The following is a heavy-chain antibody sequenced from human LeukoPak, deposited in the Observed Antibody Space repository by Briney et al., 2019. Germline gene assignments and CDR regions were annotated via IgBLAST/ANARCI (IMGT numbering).Heavy chain of an antibody. CDR1: GGSISSYY. J-gene: IGHJ4*02. CDR3: AREDFFSSYGFDY. Sequence: PSETLSLTCTVSGGSISSYYWSWIRQPPGKGLEWIGYIYYSGSTNYNPSPKSRVTISVDTSKNQFSLKLSSVTAADTAVYYCAREDFFSSYGFDYWGQGTLVTVSS. V-gene: IGHV4-59*01. CDR2: IYYSGST. D-gene: IGHD4-17*01.